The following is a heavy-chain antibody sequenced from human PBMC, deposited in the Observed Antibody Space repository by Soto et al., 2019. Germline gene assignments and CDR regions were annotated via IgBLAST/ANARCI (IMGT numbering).Heavy chain of an antibody. CDR1: GFTFSSYS. D-gene: IGHD3-22*01. Sequence: GGSLRLSCAASGFTFSSYSMNWVRQAPGKGLEWVSSISSSSSYIYYADSVKGRFTISRDNAKNSLYLQMNSLRAGDTAVYYCARDNVIVKGRAFDIWGQGTMVTVSS. V-gene: IGHV3-21*01. CDR3: ARDNVIVKGRAFDI. CDR2: ISSSSSYI. J-gene: IGHJ3*02.